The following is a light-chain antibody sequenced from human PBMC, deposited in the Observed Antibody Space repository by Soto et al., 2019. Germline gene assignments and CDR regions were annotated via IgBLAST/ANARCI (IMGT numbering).Light chain of an antibody. CDR2: GVS. Sequence: ETVLTQSPGTLSLSPGERATLSCRASQSLGSDYLAWYQQKPGQAPRLLIYGVSSRATDIPDRFSGSGSGTDFTLTISRLEQEDFAVYYCQQYNNWPRTFGQGTKV. CDR1: QSLGSDY. V-gene: IGKV3-20*01. J-gene: IGKJ1*01. CDR3: QQYNNWPRT.